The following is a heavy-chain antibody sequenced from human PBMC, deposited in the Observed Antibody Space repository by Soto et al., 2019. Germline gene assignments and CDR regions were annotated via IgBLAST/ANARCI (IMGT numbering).Heavy chain of an antibody. V-gene: IGHV3-30*18. CDR1: GFTFSNYG. J-gene: IGHJ6*02. Sequence: GGSLRLSCAASGFTFSNYGMHWVRQAPGKGLEWVAVISYDGSNKYYADSVKGRFTISRDNSKNTLYLQMNSLRAEDTAVYYCAKDRGRSLYYYYGMDVWGQGTTVTVSS. CDR2: ISYDGSNK. CDR3: AKDRGRSLYYYYGMDV. D-gene: IGHD6-19*01.